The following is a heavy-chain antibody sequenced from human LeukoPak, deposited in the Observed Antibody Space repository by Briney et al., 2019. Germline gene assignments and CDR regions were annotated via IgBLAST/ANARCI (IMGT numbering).Heavy chain of an antibody. V-gene: IGHV3-64*01. J-gene: IGHJ6*02. Sequence: PGGSLRLSCAASGFTFSSYAMHWVRQAPGKGLEYVSAISSTGGRTYYANSVKGRFTISRDNSKNTLYLQMGNLRAEDMAVYYCASWLPAADSIYGMDVWGQGTTVTVSS. CDR2: ISSTGGRT. CDR3: ASWLPAADSIYGMDV. CDR1: GFTFSSYA. D-gene: IGHD6-13*01.